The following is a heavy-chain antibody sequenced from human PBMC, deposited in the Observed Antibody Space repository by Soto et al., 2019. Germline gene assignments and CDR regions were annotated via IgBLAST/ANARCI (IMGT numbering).Heavy chain of an antibody. V-gene: IGHV4-39*01. D-gene: IGHD1-20*01. CDR1: GASISVHSYY. CDR3: TRRYNWNDDHFDP. Sequence: PSETLSLTCTVSGASISVHSYYWAWIRQPPGKGLEWIGSSYYSGTTYFNPSLKSRATISVDTSKNQFSLRLTSVTAADTAIYYCTRRYNWNDDHFDPWGPGALVTASS. J-gene: IGHJ5*02. CDR2: SYYSGTT.